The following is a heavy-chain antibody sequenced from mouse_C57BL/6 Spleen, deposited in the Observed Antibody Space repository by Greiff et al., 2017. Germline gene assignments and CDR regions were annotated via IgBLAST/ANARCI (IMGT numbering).Heavy chain of an antibody. D-gene: IGHD1-2*01. CDR2: IDPSDSYT. Sequence: QVQLQQPGAELVRPGPSVKLSCKASGYTFTSYWMHWVKQRPGQGLEWIGVIDPSDSYTNYNQKFKGKATLTVDTSSSTAYMQLSSLTSEDSAVYYCARRDDHDGDYWGQGTTLTVSS. V-gene: IGHV1-59*01. CDR3: ARRDDHDGDY. CDR1: GYTFTSYW. J-gene: IGHJ2*01.